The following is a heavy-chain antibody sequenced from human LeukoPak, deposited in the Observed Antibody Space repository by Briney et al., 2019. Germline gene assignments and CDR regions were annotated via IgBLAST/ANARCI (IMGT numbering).Heavy chain of an antibody. CDR3: ARDVYGDSWFDP. J-gene: IGHJ5*02. Sequence: SEALSLTRTVSGGSISSYYWSWIRQPPGKGLEWIGYIYYSGSTNYNPSLKSRVTISVDTSKNQFSLKLSSVTAADTAVYYCARDVYGDSWFDPWGQGTLVTVSS. V-gene: IGHV4-59*12. D-gene: IGHD4-17*01. CDR1: GGSISSYY. CDR2: IYYSGST.